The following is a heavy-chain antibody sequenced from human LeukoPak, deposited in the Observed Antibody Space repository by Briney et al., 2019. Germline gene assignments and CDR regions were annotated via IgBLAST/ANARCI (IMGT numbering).Heavy chain of an antibody. V-gene: IGHV4-59*11. CDR3: ARYYFDNSGFDAFDI. CDR1: GGSLSSQY. D-gene: IGHD3-22*01. Sequence: SETLSLTCTVSGGSLSSQYWSWIRQPPGEGLEWIGYMHNSGGTNFNPSLKSRVSISLDTSKNQFSLKLNSVTGADTAVYYCARYYFDNSGFDAFDIWGQGTMVTVSS. J-gene: IGHJ3*02. CDR2: MHNSGGT.